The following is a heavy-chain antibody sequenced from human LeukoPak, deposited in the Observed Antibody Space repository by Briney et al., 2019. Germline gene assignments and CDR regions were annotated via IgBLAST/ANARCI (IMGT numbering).Heavy chain of an antibody. V-gene: IGHV4-39*01. CDR2: NYYSGSP. Sequence: PSDTLSLTCTVSVGFISSYYWGWIRQPPGKGLEGIGSNYYSGSPSYHPSLKSRVTISVDTSTNQFSLTLSSVTAADTAVYYCARHTVGVVAATHSNYFDYWGQGTLVTVSS. CDR3: ARHTVGVVAATHSNYFDY. J-gene: IGHJ4*02. CDR1: VGFISSYY. D-gene: IGHD2-15*01.